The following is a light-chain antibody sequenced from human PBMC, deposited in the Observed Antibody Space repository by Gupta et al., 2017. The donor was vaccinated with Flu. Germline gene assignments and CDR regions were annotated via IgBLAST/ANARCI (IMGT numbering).Light chain of an antibody. CDR2: DAS. CDR3: PQRSNPIT. J-gene: IGKJ5*01. CDR1: QSVGTY. Sequence: IVLTQSPATLSVSPGEGATLSCRASQSVGTYLAWYQQKPGQAPRLLIYDASKGATGLPARFSGRGSGTDFPLNISSPEPEDSSVYFCPQRSNPITFGQGKRLEMK. V-gene: IGKV3-11*01.